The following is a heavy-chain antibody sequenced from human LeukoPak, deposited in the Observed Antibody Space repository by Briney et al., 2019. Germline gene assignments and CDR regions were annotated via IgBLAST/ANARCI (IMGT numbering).Heavy chain of an antibody. CDR1: GYTFTGYY. J-gene: IGHJ4*02. D-gene: IGHD3-22*01. CDR3: ARADYYYDSSGYY. Sequence: ASVKVSCKASGYTFTGYYMHWVRQAPGQGLEWMGWINPNSGGTNYAQKFQGRVTMTRDTSIGTAYMELSRLRSDDTAVYYCARADYYYDSSGYYWGQGTLVTVSS. V-gene: IGHV1-2*02. CDR2: INPNSGGT.